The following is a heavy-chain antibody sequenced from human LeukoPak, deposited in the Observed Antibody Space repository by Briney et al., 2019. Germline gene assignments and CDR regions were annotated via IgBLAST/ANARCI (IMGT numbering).Heavy chain of an antibody. Sequence: SETLSLTCTVSGGSISSYYWSRIRQPAGKGLEWIGRIYTSGSTNFNPSLKSRVTMSVDTSKNQFSLELRSVTAADTAVYYCARGGSGSYWVDYWGQGTLVTVSS. D-gene: IGHD1-26*01. CDR1: GGSISSYY. J-gene: IGHJ4*02. CDR3: ARGGSGSYWVDY. CDR2: IYTSGST. V-gene: IGHV4-4*07.